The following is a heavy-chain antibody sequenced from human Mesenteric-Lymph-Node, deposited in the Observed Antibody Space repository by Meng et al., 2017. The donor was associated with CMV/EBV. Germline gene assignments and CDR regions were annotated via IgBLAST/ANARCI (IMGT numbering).Heavy chain of an antibody. J-gene: IGHJ5*02. V-gene: IGHV1-69*08. CDR3: ARDPLSDYSNNGGFDP. D-gene: IGHD4-11*01. CDR1: GGTFSRYT. Sequence: SGGTFSRYTISWVGQAPGQGLEWMGRIMPILGKTNYAQKFQGRVTITADKSTTTAYMDLYSLTSEDTAVYYCARDPLSDYSNNGGFDPWGQGTLVTVSS. CDR2: IMPILGKT.